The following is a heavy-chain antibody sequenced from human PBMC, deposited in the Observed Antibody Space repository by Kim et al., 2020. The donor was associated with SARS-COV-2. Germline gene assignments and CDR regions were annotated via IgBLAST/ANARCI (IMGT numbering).Heavy chain of an antibody. CDR1: GFTFSYYY. J-gene: IGHJ4*02. Sequence: GGSLRLSCAASGFTFSYYYMSWIRQAPGKGLEWVSYISSSGSTIYYADSVKGRFTISRDNAKNSLYLQMNSLRAEDTAVYYCARVDWGYYDSSGDFDYWGQGTLVTASS. V-gene: IGHV3-11*01. D-gene: IGHD3-22*01. CDR2: ISSSGSTI. CDR3: ARVDWGYYDSSGDFDY.